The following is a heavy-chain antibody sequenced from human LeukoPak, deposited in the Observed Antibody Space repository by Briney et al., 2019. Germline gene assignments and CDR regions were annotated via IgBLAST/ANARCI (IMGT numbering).Heavy chain of an antibody. Sequence: ASVKVSCKASGYVFTSYGISWVRQAPGQGLEWMGWISSHTGDTSYAQRFQDRVTMTTDTSTTTAYLDLRSLRFDDTAVYYCVRDVRRLQLLTYFFDFWGQGTLVSVSS. CDR3: VRDVRRLQLLTYFFDF. J-gene: IGHJ4*02. CDR1: GYVFTSYG. D-gene: IGHD4-17*01. CDR2: ISSHTGDT. V-gene: IGHV1-18*01.